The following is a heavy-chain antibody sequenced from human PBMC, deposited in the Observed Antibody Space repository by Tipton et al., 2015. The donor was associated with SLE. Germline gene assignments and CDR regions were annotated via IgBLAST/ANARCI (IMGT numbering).Heavy chain of an antibody. CDR2: IYHSGST. J-gene: IGHJ3*02. Sequence: TLSLTCTVSGYSISSGYYWGWIRQPPGKGLEWIGSIYHSGSTYYNPSLKSRVTISVDTPKNQFSLKLSSVTAADTAVYYCAREGIVVVPAAIRAFDIWGQGTMVTVSS. CDR3: AREGIVVVPAAIRAFDI. CDR1: GYSISSGYY. D-gene: IGHD2-2*01. V-gene: IGHV4-38-2*02.